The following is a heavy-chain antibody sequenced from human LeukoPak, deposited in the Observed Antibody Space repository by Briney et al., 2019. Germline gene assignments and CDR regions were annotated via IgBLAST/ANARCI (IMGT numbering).Heavy chain of an antibody. V-gene: IGHV3-74*01. J-gene: IGHJ4*02. D-gene: IGHD3-22*01. CDR3: ARQQNILDVTMIVVVITGLDY. CDR2: INSDGSST. Sequence: PGGSLRLSCAASGFTFSSYWTHWVRQAPGKGLVWVSRINSDGSSTSYADSVKGRFTISRDNAKNTLYLQMNSLRAEDTAVYYCARQQNILDVTMIVVVITGLDYWGQGTLVTVSS. CDR1: GFTFSSYW.